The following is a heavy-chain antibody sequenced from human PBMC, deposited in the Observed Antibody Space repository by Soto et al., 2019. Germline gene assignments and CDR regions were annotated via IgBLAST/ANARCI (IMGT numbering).Heavy chain of an antibody. V-gene: IGHV3-23*01. CDR2: ISGNGIAT. D-gene: IGHD3-22*01. CDR3: SFFLMIRRPPRSKLFASTDP. Sequence: RLAPGNKKEWVSAISGNGIATYYADSVKGRFTISRDNSKNKLYLQMNRQRADDRAVDYCSFFLMIRRPPRSKLFASTDP. J-gene: IGHJ5*02.